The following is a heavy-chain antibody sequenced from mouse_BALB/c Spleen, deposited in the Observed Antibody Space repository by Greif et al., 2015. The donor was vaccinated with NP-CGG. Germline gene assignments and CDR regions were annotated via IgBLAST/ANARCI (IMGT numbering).Heavy chain of an antibody. V-gene: IGHV14-3*02. J-gene: IGHJ4*01. D-gene: IGHD2-14*01. CDR2: IDPANGNT. CDR1: GFNIKDTY. CDR3: ARYMYALYSAMYY. Sequence: VQLQQSGAELVKPGASVKLSCTASGFNIKDTYMHWVKQRPEQGLEWIGRIDPANGNTKYDPRFQGKATITADTSSNTAYLQLSTLTSQYTAVYFSARYMYALYSAMYYRGQGTSLTVSS.